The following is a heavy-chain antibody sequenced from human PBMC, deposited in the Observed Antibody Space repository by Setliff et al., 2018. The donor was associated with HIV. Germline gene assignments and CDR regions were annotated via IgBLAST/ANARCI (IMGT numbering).Heavy chain of an antibody. CDR1: GYTFTVNH. CDR2: ISPDSGDT. CDR3: ARDAGAPGRGNPLDY. V-gene: IGHV1-2*02. D-gene: IGHD3-10*01. Sequence: ASVKVSCKTSGYTFTVNHLHWVRQAPGQGVEWVGKISPDSGDTFYAQKFQGRVTLTRDTSITTAYMELSTLRDDDSAVYYCARDAGAPGRGNPLDYWGQGTLVTVSS. J-gene: IGHJ4*02.